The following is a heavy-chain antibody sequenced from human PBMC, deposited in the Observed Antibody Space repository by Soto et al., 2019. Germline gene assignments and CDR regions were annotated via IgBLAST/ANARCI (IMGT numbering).Heavy chain of an antibody. Sequence: GASVKVSCKASGGTFSSYAISWVRQAPGQGLEWMGGIIPIFGTANYAQKFQGRVTITADESTSTAYMELSSLRSEDTAVYYCARVSSSGWPYYYYYYGMDVWGQGTTVTVS. CDR2: IIPIFGTA. CDR3: ARVSSSGWPYYYYYYGMDV. J-gene: IGHJ6*02. D-gene: IGHD6-19*01. CDR1: GGTFSSYA. V-gene: IGHV1-69*13.